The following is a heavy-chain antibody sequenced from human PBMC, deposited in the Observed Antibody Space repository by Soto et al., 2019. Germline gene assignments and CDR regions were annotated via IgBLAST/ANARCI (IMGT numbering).Heavy chain of an antibody. CDR1: GFTFSNYA. Sequence: PGASLRHSYAASGFTFSNYAIHWVRQAPGKGLEWVSVIWSDGSNKYYTDSVKGRFTISRDNSKNTVHLQMNSLRAEDTAVYYCARHYCSGGSCLFGPWGQGT. D-gene: IGHD2-15*01. J-gene: IGHJ5*02. CDR2: IWSDGSNK. V-gene: IGHV3-33*01. CDR3: ARHYCSGGSCLFGP.